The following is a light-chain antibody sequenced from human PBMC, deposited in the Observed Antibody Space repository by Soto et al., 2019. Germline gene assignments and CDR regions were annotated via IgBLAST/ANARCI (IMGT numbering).Light chain of an antibody. CDR1: QSVSSSY. CDR3: QQYSNSPT. Sequence: EIVLTQSPGTLSLSPGERATLSCRSSQSVSSSYLAWYQQKPGQAPRLLIYDASNRATGIPDRFSGSGSGTDFTLTSSSLEPEDFAVYYCQQYSNSPTFGQGTKVEIK. J-gene: IGKJ1*01. CDR2: DAS. V-gene: IGKV3-20*01.